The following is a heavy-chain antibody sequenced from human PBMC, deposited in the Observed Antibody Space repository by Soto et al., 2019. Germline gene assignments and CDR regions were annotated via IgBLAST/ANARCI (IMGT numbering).Heavy chain of an antibody. D-gene: IGHD2-2*01. CDR2: ISYDGSNK. Sequence: GGSLRLSCAASGFTFSSYGMHWVRQAPGKGLEWVAVISYDGSNKYYADSVKGRFTISRDNSKNTLYLQMNSLRAEDTAVYYCAKDPTSIDIVVVPAAHFDYWGQGTLVTVSS. CDR1: GFTFSSYG. J-gene: IGHJ4*02. V-gene: IGHV3-30*18. CDR3: AKDPTSIDIVVVPAAHFDY.